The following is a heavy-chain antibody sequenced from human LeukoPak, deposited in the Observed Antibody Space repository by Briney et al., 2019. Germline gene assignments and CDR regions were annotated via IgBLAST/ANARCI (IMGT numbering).Heavy chain of an antibody. Sequence: SETLSLTCTVSGYSISSGYYWGWIRQPPGKGLEWIGSIYHSGSTYYNPSLKSRVTISVDTSKNQFSLKLSSVTAADTAVYYCAGSQWEPRGYRGQGTLVTVSS. D-gene: IGHD1-26*01. CDR3: AGSQWEPRGY. CDR1: GYSISSGYY. CDR2: IYHSGST. V-gene: IGHV4-38-2*02. J-gene: IGHJ4*02.